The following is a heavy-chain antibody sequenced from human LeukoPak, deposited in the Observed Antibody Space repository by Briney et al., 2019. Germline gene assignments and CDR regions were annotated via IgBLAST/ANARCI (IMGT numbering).Heavy chain of an antibody. CDR1: GFTFSSYS. D-gene: IGHD2-21*02. CDR2: ISSSSSTI. J-gene: IGHJ5*02. V-gene: IGHV3-48*01. Sequence: GGSLRLSCAASGFTFSSYSMNWVRQAPGKGLEWVSYISSSSSTIYYADSVKGRFTISRDNAKNSLYLQMNSLRAEDTAVYYCAKEAGDWPHNWFDPWGQGTLVTVSS. CDR3: AKEAGDWPHNWFDP.